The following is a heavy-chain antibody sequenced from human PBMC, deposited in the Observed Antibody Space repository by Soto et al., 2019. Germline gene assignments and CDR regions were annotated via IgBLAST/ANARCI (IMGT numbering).Heavy chain of an antibody. J-gene: IGHJ6*02. Sequence: GSLRLSCAASGFTFSSYAMSWVRQAPGKGLEWVSAISGSGGSTYYADSVKGRFTISRDNSKNTLYLQMNSLRAEDTAVYYCAKDLGYCSSTSCYARYYYYGMDVWGQGTTVTVSS. CDR2: ISGSGGST. V-gene: IGHV3-23*01. D-gene: IGHD2-2*01. CDR3: AKDLGYCSSTSCYARYYYYGMDV. CDR1: GFTFSSYA.